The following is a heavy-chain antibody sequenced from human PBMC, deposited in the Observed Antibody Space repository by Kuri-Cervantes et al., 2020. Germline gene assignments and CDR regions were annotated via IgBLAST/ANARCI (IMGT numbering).Heavy chain of an antibody. CDR3: ARSSDYGDYDAFDI. J-gene: IGHJ3*02. Sequence: SETLSLTCAVSGGSISSSNWWSWVRQPPGKGLEWIGEIYHSGSTNYNPSLKSRVTISVDKSKNQFSLKLSSVTAADTAVYYCARSSDYGDYDAFDIWGQGTMVTVSS. D-gene: IGHD4-17*01. CDR1: GGSISSSNW. CDR2: IYHSGST. V-gene: IGHV4-4*02.